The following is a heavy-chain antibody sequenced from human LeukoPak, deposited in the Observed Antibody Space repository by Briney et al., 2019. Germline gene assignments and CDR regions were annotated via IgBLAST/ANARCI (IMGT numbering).Heavy chain of an antibody. D-gene: IGHD6-19*01. CDR3: ARGRGGWSPLRGY. Sequence: GGSLRLSCAASGFTFSSYWMSWVRRAPGKGLEWVANIKQDGSEKYYVDPVKGRFTISRDNAKNSLYLQMNSLRAEDTAVYYCARGRGGWSPLRGYWGQGTLVTVSS. CDR2: IKQDGSEK. J-gene: IGHJ4*02. V-gene: IGHV3-7*01. CDR1: GFTFSSYW.